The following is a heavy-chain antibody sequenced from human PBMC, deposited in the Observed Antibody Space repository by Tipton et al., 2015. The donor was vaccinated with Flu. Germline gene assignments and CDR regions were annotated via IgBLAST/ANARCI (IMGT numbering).Heavy chain of an antibody. CDR3: ARAGNNYYGMDV. D-gene: IGHD1/OR15-1a*01. CDR1: GFSFSSYG. Sequence: QLVQSGGGVVQPGRSLRLSCEASGFSFSSYGMHWVRQAPGKGLEWVAVIWFDGSKKYYADSVKGRFTISRENAKNSLYLQLNSLRAGDTAVYYCARAGNNYYGMDVWCQGTTVTVPS. CDR2: IWFDGSKK. V-gene: IGHV3-33*01. J-gene: IGHJ6*02.